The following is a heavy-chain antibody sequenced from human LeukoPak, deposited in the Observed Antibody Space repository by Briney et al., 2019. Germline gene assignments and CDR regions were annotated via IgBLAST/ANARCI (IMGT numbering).Heavy chain of an antibody. Sequence: GGSLRLSCAASGFTFSSYSMNWVRQAPGKGLEWVSSISSSSSYIYYADSVKGRLTISRDNAKNSLYLQMNSLGAEDTAVYYWAAPLAYFDGSGYHQGGDWGQGTLVTVSS. CDR3: AAPLAYFDGSGYHQGGD. V-gene: IGHV3-21*04. CDR2: ISSSSSYI. CDR1: GFTFSSYS. J-gene: IGHJ4*02. D-gene: IGHD3-22*01.